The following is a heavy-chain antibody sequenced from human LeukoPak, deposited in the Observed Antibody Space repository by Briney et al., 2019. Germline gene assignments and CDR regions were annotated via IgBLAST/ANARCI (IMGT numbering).Heavy chain of an antibody. CDR3: ARDLFSSGWFAYFDY. D-gene: IGHD6-19*01. V-gene: IGHV3-21*01. J-gene: IGHJ4*02. CDR1: GFTFSSYS. CDR2: ISSSSSYM. Sequence: GGSLRLSCAASGFTFSSYSMNWVRQAPGKGLEWVSSISSSSSYMYYADSVKGRFTISRDNAKNSLYLQMNSLRAEDTAVYYCARDLFSSGWFAYFDYWGQGTLVTVSS.